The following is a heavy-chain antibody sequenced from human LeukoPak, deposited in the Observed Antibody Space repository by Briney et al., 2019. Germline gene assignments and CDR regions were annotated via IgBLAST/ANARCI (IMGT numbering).Heavy chain of an antibody. Sequence: SETLSLPCPASGGSISQYFWSWIRQPPGKGLEWIGYISYTENTHQKPSLKSRVTISVDTSKNQFSLQLTSVTAADTAVYYCARDDYRGVTNFDPWGEGALLTVSS. CDR2: ISYTENT. D-gene: IGHD3-10*01. CDR1: GGSISQYF. J-gene: IGHJ5*02. V-gene: IGHV4-59*01. CDR3: ARDDYRGVTNFDP.